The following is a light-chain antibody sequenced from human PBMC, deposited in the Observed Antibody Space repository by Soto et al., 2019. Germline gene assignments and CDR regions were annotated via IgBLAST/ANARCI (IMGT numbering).Light chain of an antibody. V-gene: IGKV3-15*01. CDR3: QQYNDWPLFT. Sequence: EIVMTQSPATLSLSPGETATLSCRASQSVSSYLAWYQQKPGQAPRLLIYDASTRATGIPARFSGSGSGTEFTLTISGLQSEDFAVYSCQQYNDWPLFTFGQGTRLEIK. J-gene: IGKJ5*01. CDR2: DAS. CDR1: QSVSSY.